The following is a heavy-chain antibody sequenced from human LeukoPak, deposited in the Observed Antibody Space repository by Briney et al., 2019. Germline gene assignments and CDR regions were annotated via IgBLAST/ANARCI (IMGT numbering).Heavy chain of an antibody. CDR2: IRYDGSNK. V-gene: IGHV3-30*02. CDR1: GFAFSNYG. Sequence: GGSLRLSCAASGFAFSNYGIHWVRQAPGKGLEWVTFIRYDGSNKYYADSVKGRFTIPRDNSKNTLYLQMNSLRAEDTAVYYCARPGYFKEGGYYLYYFDYWGQGTLVTVSS. CDR3: ARPGYFKEGGYYLYYFDY. D-gene: IGHD3-22*01. J-gene: IGHJ4*02.